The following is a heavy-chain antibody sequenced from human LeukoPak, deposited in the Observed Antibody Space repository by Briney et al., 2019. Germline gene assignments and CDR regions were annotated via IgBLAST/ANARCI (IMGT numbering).Heavy chain of an antibody. CDR1: GGSISSGDYY. V-gene: IGHV4-30-4*01. CDR2: IYYSGST. J-gene: IGHJ4*02. D-gene: IGHD4-17*01. Sequence: SETLSLTCTVSGGSISSGDYYWSWIRQPPGKGLEWIGYIYYSGSTYYNPSLKSRVTISVDTSKNQFSLKLTSVTAADTAVYYCAILNYGDSDRYFDYWGQGTLVTVSS. CDR3: AILNYGDSDRYFDY.